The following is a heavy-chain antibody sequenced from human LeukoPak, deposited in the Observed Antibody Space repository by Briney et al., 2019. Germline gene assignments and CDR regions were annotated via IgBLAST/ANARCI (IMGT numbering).Heavy chain of an antibody. Sequence: GGSLRLSCAASGLTGSHNYVSWVRQAPGKGLEWVSAIHTSGDTCYADSVKGRFTISRDTSKNTLYLQINSLRVEDTAVYYCIVYGDSNHWGQGTLVTVSS. J-gene: IGHJ5*02. CDR2: IHTSGDT. V-gene: IGHV3-53*01. D-gene: IGHD4-17*01. CDR3: IVYGDSNH. CDR1: GLTGSHNY.